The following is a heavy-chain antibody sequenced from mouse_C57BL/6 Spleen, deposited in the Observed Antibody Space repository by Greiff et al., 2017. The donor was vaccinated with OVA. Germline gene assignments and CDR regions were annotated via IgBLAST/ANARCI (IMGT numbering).Heavy chain of an antibody. J-gene: IGHJ4*01. CDR1: GYTFTDYY. CDR2: INPNNGGT. CDR3: ARSWATNWEAMDY. V-gene: IGHV1-26*01. Sequence: VQLQQSGPELVKPGASVKISCKASGYTFTDYYMNWVKQSHGKSLEWIGDINPNNGGTSYNQKFKGKATLTVDKSSSTAYMELRSLTSEDSAVYYCARSWATNWEAMDYWGQGTSVTVSS. D-gene: IGHD4-1*01.